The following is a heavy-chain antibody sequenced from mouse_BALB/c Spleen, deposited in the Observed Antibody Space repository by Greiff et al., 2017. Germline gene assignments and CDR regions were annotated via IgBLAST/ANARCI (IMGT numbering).Heavy chain of an antibody. J-gene: IGHJ3*01. V-gene: IGHV1S41*01. CDR3: AREGIYYDYEFAY. CDR2: IAPGSGST. Sequence: LARPGASVKMSCKASGYTFTSYWINWIKQRPGQGLEWIGRIAPGSGSTYYNEMFKGKATLTVDTSSSTAYIQLSSLSSEDSAVYFCAREGIYYDYEFAYWGQGTLVTVSA. CDR1: GYTFTSYW. D-gene: IGHD2-4*01.